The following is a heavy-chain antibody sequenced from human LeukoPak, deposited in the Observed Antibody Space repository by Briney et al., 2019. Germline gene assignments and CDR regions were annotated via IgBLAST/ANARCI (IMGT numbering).Heavy chain of an antibody. D-gene: IGHD3-16*01. Sequence: SVKVSCKASGGTFSSYAISWGRQAPGQGLEWMGRIIPIFGTANYAQKFQGRVTITTEESTSTAYMELSSLRSEDTAVYYCAREGRLRSNWFDPWGQGTLVTVSS. J-gene: IGHJ5*02. CDR3: AREGRLRSNWFDP. V-gene: IGHV1-69*05. CDR1: GGTFSSYA. CDR2: IIPIFGTA.